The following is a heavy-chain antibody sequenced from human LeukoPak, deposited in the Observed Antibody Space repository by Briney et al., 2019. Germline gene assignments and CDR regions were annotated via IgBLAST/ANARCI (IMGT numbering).Heavy chain of an antibody. D-gene: IGHD7-27*01. CDR2: INPSSGGT. CDR1: GYTFTAYY. Sequence: ASVKVSCKASGYTFTAYYMHWVRQAPGQGLERMGWINPSSGGTNYAQKFQGRVTMTRDTSFSTAYMELSRLRSDDTAVYYCAREALLGTKDFDYWGQGTLVTVSS. J-gene: IGHJ4*02. V-gene: IGHV1-2*02. CDR3: AREALLGTKDFDY.